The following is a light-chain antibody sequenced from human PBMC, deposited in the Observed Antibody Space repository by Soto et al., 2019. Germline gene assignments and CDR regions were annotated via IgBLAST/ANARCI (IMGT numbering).Light chain of an antibody. V-gene: IGKV1-5*03. Sequence: DIQMTQAPSTLSASVGDRVTITCLSSQSISNWLAWYQQKPGKAPKILIYKASSLESGVPSRFSGSGSGTEFTLTISSLQPADSATYYCQQYNGYRWTFGQGTQVDIK. CDR1: QSISNW. J-gene: IGKJ1*01. CDR2: KAS. CDR3: QQYNGYRWT.